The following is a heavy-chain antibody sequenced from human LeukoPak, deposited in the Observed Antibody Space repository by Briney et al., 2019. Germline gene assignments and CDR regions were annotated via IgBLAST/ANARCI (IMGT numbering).Heavy chain of an antibody. V-gene: IGHV3-21*01. CDR3: ARDSGNVLRYFDWLFPFDY. D-gene: IGHD3-9*01. J-gene: IGHJ4*02. Sequence: GGSLRLSCAASGFTIRSYSMNWVRQTPGKGLEWVSSISSSSSYIYYADSVKGRFTISRDNAKNSLYLQMNSLRAEDTAVYYCARDSGNVLRYFDWLFPFDYWGQGTLVTVSS. CDR1: GFTIRSYS. CDR2: ISSSSSYI.